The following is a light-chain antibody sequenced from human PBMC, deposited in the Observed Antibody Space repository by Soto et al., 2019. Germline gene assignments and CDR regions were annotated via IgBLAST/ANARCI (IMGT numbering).Light chain of an antibody. V-gene: IGKV3-20*01. CDR1: QNVGSRY. CDR2: GTS. CDR3: QQYGSSTRT. J-gene: IGKJ1*01. Sequence: EIVLTQSPGTLSLSPGERATLSCRASQNVGSRYLAWYQQKPGQAPRLLIYGTSNRATGIQARFSGSGSGTEFSLTISSMEPGDIAVYYCQQYGSSTRTFGQGTKVEIK.